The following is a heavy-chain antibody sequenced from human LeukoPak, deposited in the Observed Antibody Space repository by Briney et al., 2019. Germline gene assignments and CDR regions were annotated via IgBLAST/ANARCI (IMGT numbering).Heavy chain of an antibody. CDR1: GFTFNNAW. J-gene: IGHJ4*02. CDR2: IKSKTDGGTT. V-gene: IGHV3-15*01. D-gene: IGHD2-2*01. Sequence: PGRSLRLSCAASGFTFNNAWMNWVRQAPGKGLEWVGHIKSKTDGGTTDYAAPVKGRFTISRDDSKNTLYLQMNSLKTEDTAMYYCTTVGYCDGTSCLGFDYGGQGTLVTVSP. CDR3: TTVGYCDGTSCLGFDY.